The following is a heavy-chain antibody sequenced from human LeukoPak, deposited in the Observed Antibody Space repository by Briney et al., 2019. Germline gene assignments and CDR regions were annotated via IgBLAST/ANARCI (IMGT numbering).Heavy chain of an antibody. V-gene: IGHV4-34*01. CDR3: ARRIAAAGT. J-gene: IGHJ5*02. Sequence: SETLSLTCAVYGGSFSGYYWSWIRQPPGKGLEWIGEINHIGSTNYNPSLKSRVTISVDTSKNQFSLKLSSVTAADTAVYYCARRIAAAGTWGQGTLVTVSS. CDR1: GGSFSGYY. CDR2: INHIGST. D-gene: IGHD6-13*01.